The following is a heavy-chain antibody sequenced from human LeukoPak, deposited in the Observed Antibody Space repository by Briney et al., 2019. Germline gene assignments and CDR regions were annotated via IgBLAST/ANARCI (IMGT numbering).Heavy chain of an antibody. Sequence: ASVKVSCKASGFTFTSSAVQWVRQARGQRLEWIGWIVVGSGNTNYAQKFQERVTITRDMSTSTAYMELSSLRSDDTAVYYCARVVIAARRGGVNWFDPWGQGTLVTVSS. CDR1: GFTFTSSA. CDR3: ARVVIAARRGGVNWFDP. J-gene: IGHJ5*02. V-gene: IGHV1-58*01. CDR2: IVVGSGNT. D-gene: IGHD6-6*01.